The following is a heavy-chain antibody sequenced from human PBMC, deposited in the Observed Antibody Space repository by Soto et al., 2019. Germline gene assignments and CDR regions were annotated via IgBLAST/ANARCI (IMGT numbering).Heavy chain of an antibody. D-gene: IGHD4-17*01. CDR3: ARETTVTFGFDF. CDR2: IDWDDDK. CDR1: GFSLTTSGMC. Sequence: SGPTLVNPTQTLTLTGAFSGFSLTTSGMCVNWIRQPPGKALEWLARIDWDDDKYYRTSLKTRLTISKDTSKNQVVLTMTNMDPVDTATYYCARETTVTFGFDFWGQGTLVTVSS. J-gene: IGHJ4*02. V-gene: IGHV2-70*11.